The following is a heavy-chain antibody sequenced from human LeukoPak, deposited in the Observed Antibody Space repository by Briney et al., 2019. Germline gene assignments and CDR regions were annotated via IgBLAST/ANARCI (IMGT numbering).Heavy chain of an antibody. CDR1: GYTFTGYY. D-gene: IGHD6-13*01. V-gene: IGHV1-2*02. CDR2: INPDSGGT. CDR3: AREGKYSSSLDY. J-gene: IGHJ4*02. Sequence: ASVKVSCKASGYTFTGYYMHWVRQAPGQGLEWMGWINPDSGGTKYAQKFQGRVTMSRGTSSSTVYMELSRLTFDDTAVYYCAREGKYSSSLDYWGQGTLVTVSS.